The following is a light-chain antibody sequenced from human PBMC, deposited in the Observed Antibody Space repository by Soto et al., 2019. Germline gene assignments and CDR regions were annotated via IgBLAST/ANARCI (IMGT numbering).Light chain of an antibody. V-gene: IGKV1-39*01. CDR2: ASS. CDR1: QSISIY. Sequence: QSPSSLSASVGARVTITCRTSQSISIYLNWYQQIPGKAPKLLIYASSNLHTGVPSRFSGSASGTDFTLTISSLQPEDSATYYCQQTYSNPRTFGQGTKVDIK. J-gene: IGKJ1*01. CDR3: QQTYSNPRT.